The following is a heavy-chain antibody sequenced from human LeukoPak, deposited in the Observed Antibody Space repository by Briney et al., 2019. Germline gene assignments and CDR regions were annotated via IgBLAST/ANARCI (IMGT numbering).Heavy chain of an antibody. CDR3: ARGQDWNHDY. D-gene: IGHD1-1*01. CDR2: IRDDGSDK. CDR1: GFTFSRYW. Sequence: GGSLRLSCAASGFTFSRYWRSWVRQAPGKGLEWVANIRDDGSDKYYVDSVKARFTISRDNAKNSLYLQMNSLRAEDTAVYYCARGQDWNHDYWGQGTLVTVSA. J-gene: IGHJ4*02. V-gene: IGHV3-7*01.